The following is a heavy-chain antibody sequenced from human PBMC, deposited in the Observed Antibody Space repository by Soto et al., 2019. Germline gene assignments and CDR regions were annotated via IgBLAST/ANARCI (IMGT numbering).Heavy chain of an antibody. CDR2: ISGSGSNI. CDR3: AKARIVGAHKKTNFDY. CDR1: GFTFSNYA. V-gene: IGHV3-23*01. J-gene: IGHJ4*02. Sequence: GGSLRLSCEASGFTFSNYAMNWVRQAPGEGLEWVSLISGSGSNIYYADSVKGRFTVSRENSKNTVYLQMNSLRGEDTALYYCAKARIVGAHKKTNFDYWGQGTLVTVSS. D-gene: IGHD1-26*01.